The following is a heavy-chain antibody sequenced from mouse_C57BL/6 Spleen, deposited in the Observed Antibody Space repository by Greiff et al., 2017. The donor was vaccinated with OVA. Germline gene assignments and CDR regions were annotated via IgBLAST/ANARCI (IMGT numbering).Heavy chain of an antibody. D-gene: IGHD4-1*01. J-gene: IGHJ2*01. V-gene: IGHV5-6*01. Sequence: EVMLVESGGDLVKPGGSLKLSCAASGFTFSSYGMSWVRQTPDKRLEWVATISSGGSYTYYPDSVKGRFTISRDNATNTLYLQMSSLKSEDTDMYSCASQGTGRYFDYWGQGTPLTVSS. CDR2: ISSGGSYT. CDR3: ASQGTGRYFDY. CDR1: GFTFSSYG.